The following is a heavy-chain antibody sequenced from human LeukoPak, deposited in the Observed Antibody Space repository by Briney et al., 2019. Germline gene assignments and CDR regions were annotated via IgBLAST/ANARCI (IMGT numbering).Heavy chain of an antibody. J-gene: IGHJ4*02. CDR3: QKDDYGTL. Sequence: PGGSLRLSCAASGFTFSGSAMHWVRQASGKGLEWVGRIRSKANSYATAYAASVKGRFTISRDDSKNTAYLQMNSLKTEDTAVCYCQKDDYGTLGGQGTLVTVSS. CDR2: IRSKANSYAT. CDR1: GFTFSGSA. D-gene: IGHD4-17*01. V-gene: IGHV3-73*01.